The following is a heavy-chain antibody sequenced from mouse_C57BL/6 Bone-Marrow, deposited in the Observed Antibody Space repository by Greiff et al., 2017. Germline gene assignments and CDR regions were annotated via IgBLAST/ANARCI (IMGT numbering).Heavy chain of an antibody. CDR3: ARRTTVVATDYFDY. J-gene: IGHJ2*01. CDR1: GYTFTNYW. V-gene: IGHV1-63*01. Sequence: QVQLQQSGAELVRPGTSVKMSCKASGYTFTNYWIGWAKQRPGHGLEWIGDIYPGGGYTNYNEKFKGKATLTADKSSSTAYMQFSSLTSEDSAIYSCARRTTVVATDYFDYWGQGTTLTVSS. CDR2: IYPGGGYT. D-gene: IGHD1-1*01.